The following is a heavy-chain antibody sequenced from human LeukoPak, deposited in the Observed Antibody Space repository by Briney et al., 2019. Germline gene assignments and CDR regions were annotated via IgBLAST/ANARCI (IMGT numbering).Heavy chain of an antibody. CDR3: AKSFSGYYSYYFDY. Sequence: GESLKISCKGSGYTFTSYWIGWVRQMPGKGLEWMGIIYLGDSDTGYSPSFQGQVTISADKSISTAYLQWSSLKASDTAMHYCAKSFSGYYSYYFDYWGQGTLVTVSS. D-gene: IGHD3-22*01. V-gene: IGHV5-51*01. CDR1: GYTFTSYW. CDR2: IYLGDSDT. J-gene: IGHJ4*02.